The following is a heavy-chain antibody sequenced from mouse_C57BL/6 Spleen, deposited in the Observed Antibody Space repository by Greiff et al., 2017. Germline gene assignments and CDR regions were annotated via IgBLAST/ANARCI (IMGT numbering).Heavy chain of an antibody. Sequence: DVRLVESGGGLVKPGGSLKLSCAASGFTFSDYGMHWVRQAPEKGLEWVAYISSGSSTIYYADTVEGRFTISRDNAKNTLFLQMTSLRSEDTAMYYCARPYDYSYWYFDVWGTGTTVTVSS. V-gene: IGHV5-17*01. CDR3: ARPYDYSYWYFDV. CDR2: ISSGSSTI. CDR1: GFTFSDYG. J-gene: IGHJ1*03. D-gene: IGHD2-4*01.